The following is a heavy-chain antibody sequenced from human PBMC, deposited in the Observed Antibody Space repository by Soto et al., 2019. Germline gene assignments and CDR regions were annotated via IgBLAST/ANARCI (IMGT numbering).Heavy chain of an antibody. J-gene: IGHJ4*02. Sequence: QVQLVQSGAEVMKPGASVKVSCKASGYTFTTYYVHWVRQAPGQGLEWMGIINPSGGNSNFAQKFQGRITXXRXTXXTTVYMELRSLTFEDPAVYYCARAAGTAAGYWIDFWGQGTLVTVSS. CDR2: INPSGGNS. CDR1: GYTFTTYY. V-gene: IGHV1-46*03. CDR3: ARAAGTAAGYWIDF. D-gene: IGHD6-13*01.